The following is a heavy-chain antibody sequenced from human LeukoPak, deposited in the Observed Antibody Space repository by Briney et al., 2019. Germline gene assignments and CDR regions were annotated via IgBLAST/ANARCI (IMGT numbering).Heavy chain of an antibody. CDR1: GYSFTSYY. Sequence: EASVKVSCKASGYSFTSYYMHWVRQAPGQGLEWMGIINPSGGSTSYAQKFQGRVTMTRDTSTSTVYMELSSLRSVDTAVYYCASSPYGSGQYRTYYFDYWGQGTLVTVSS. J-gene: IGHJ4*02. CDR2: INPSGGST. V-gene: IGHV1-46*01. CDR3: ASSPYGSGQYRTYYFDY. D-gene: IGHD3-10*01.